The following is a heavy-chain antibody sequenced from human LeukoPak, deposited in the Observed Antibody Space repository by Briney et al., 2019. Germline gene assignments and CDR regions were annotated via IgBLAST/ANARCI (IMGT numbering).Heavy chain of an antibody. CDR1: GGSISSYY. V-gene: IGHV4-59*12. J-gene: IGHJ5*02. Sequence: SETLSLTCTVSGGSISSYYWSWIRQPPGKGLEWIGYIYYSGSTNYNPSLKGRVTISVDTSKNQFSLKLSSVTAADTAVYYCARDAEGLGYYDFWSGYYTGHWYWFDPWGQGTLVTVSS. CDR2: IYYSGST. D-gene: IGHD3-3*01. CDR3: ARDAEGLGYYDFWSGYYTGHWYWFDP.